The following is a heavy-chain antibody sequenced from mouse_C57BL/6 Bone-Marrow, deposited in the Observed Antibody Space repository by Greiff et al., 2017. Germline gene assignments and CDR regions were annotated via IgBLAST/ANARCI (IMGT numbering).Heavy chain of an antibody. CDR1: GFTFSDSW. V-gene: IGHV6-6*01. D-gene: IGHD2-4*01. CDR2: IRNKANNHAT. J-gene: IGHJ2*01. CDR3: TRNDYDGFDY. Sequence: EVQLQESGGGLVQPGGSMKLSCAASGFTFSDSWMDWVRQSPEKGLEWVAEIRNKANNHATYYAVSVEGRFTISRDDSKSRVYLQMNSLRAEDTGIYYCTRNDYDGFDYWGQGTTRTVSS.